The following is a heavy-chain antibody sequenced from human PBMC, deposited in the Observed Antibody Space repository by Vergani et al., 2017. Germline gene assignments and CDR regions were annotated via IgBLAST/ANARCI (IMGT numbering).Heavy chain of an antibody. D-gene: IGHD3-16*01. CDR3: ARDLPGMITFGGARDAFDI. V-gene: IGHV1-18*01. CDR2: ISAYNGNT. J-gene: IGHJ3*02. Sequence: QVPLVQSGAEVKKPGASVKVSCKASGYTFTSYGISWVRQAPGQGLEWMGCISAYNGNTNYAQKLQGRVTMTTDTSTSTAYMELRSLRSDDTAVYYCARDLPGMITFGGARDAFDIWGQGTMVTVSS. CDR1: GYTFTSYG.